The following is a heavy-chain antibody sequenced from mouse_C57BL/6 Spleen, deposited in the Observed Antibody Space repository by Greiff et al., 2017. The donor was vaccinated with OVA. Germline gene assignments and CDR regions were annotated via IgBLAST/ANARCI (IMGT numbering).Heavy chain of an antibody. J-gene: IGHJ1*03. CDR1: GYTFTSYG. D-gene: IGHD1-1*01. V-gene: IGHV1-81*01. Sequence: VQLQQSGAELARPGASVKLSCKASGYTFTSYGISWVKQRTGQGLEWIGEIYPRSGNTYYNEKFKGKATLTADKSSSTAYMELRSLTSEDSAVYFCAREVITTVVDWYFDVWGTGTTVTVSS. CDR2: IYPRSGNT. CDR3: AREVITTVVDWYFDV.